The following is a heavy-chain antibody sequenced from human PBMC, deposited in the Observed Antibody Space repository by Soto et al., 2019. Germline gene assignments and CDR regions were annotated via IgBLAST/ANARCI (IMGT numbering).Heavy chain of an antibody. J-gene: IGHJ4*02. CDR2: ISSSGHTI. CDR3: ARDFTYYYASPESFDF. D-gene: IGHD3-10*01. Sequence: PGGSLRLSCAASGFTFSSYSMNWVRQAPGKGLEWISYISSSGHTIYYREYMKGRFTISRDNGKNSLYLQLNSLRVEDTAVYYCARDFTYYYASPESFDFWGQG. CDR1: GFTFSSYS. V-gene: IGHV3-48*01.